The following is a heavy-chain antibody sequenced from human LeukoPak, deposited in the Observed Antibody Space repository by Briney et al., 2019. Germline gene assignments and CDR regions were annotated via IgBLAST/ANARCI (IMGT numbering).Heavy chain of an antibody. CDR2: INHSGST. Sequence: SETLSLTCAVYGGSFSGYYWSWIRQPPGKGLEWIGEINHSGSTNYNPSLKSRVTISVDTSKNQFSLKLSSVTAADTAVYYCARGRNYYGSGSNNWFDPWGQGTLVTVSS. D-gene: IGHD3-10*01. CDR3: ARGRNYYGSGSNNWFDP. J-gene: IGHJ5*02. CDR1: GGSFSGYY. V-gene: IGHV4-34*01.